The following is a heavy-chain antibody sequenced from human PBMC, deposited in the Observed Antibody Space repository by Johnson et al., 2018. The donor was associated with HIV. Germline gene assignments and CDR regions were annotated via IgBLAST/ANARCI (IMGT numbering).Heavy chain of an antibody. CDR2: IYSGGST. Sequence: VQVVESGGGLIQPGGSLRLSCAASGFTVSSNYMSWVRQAPGKGLEWVSVIYSGGSTYYTDSVKGRFTISRDNSKNTLFLQMNSLRAEDTGVYYCATADRDAFDIWGQGTMVIVSS. CDR3: ATADRDAFDI. CDR1: GFTVSSNY. V-gene: IGHV3-53*01. J-gene: IGHJ3*02.